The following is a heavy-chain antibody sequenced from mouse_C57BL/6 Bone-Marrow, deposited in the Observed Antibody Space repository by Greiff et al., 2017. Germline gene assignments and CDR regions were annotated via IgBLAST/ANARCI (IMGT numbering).Heavy chain of an antibody. CDR1: GYTFTSYG. D-gene: IGHD2-1*01. CDR3: ARAEGIYYGNCEGFDY. Sequence: EVQLQQSGAELVRPGSSVKMSCKTSGYTFTSYGINWVKQRPGQGLEWIGYIYPGNGYTEYNEKFKGKATLTADTSSSTAYMQLSSLTSEDSAIYFCARAEGIYYGNCEGFDYWGQGTTLTVSS. J-gene: IGHJ2*01. V-gene: IGHV1-58*01. CDR2: IYPGNGYT.